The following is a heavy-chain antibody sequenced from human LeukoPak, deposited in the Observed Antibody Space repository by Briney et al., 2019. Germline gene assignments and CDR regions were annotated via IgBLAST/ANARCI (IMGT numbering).Heavy chain of an antibody. CDR1: GFTFGDYA. CDR3: AKDRRAGSYDY. CDR2: ISGSGGTT. V-gene: IGHV3-23*01. J-gene: IGHJ4*02. D-gene: IGHD3-10*01. Sequence: GGSLRLSCTASGFTFGDYAMSWVRQAPGKGLEWVSAISGSGGTTYYADSVKGRFTISRDNSQNTLYLQMNSLRAEDTAVYYCAKDRRAGSYDYWGQGTLVTVSS.